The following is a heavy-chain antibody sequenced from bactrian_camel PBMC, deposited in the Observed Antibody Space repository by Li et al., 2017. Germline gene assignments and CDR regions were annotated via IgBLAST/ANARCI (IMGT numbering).Heavy chain of an antibody. J-gene: IGHJ4*01. V-gene: IGHV3S1*01. CDR2: IYTGGGST. CDR3: ATYETAIQAVGWRTGYNLRVRD. D-gene: IGHD1*01. Sequence: VESGGGLVQAGGSLRLSCGSSSGHTGRMYCMAWFRLAPGKEREGVAAIYTGGGSTYYADFVKGRFTISRDNAKSTVYLQMSDLKPEDTAVYYCATYETAIQAVGWRTGYNLRVRDGGQGTQVTVS. CDR1: GHTGRMYC.